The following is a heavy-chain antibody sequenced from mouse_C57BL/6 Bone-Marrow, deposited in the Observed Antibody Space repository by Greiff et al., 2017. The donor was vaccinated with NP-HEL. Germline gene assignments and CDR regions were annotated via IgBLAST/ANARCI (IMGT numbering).Heavy chain of an antibody. CDR1: GYTFTSYW. CDR2: IDPSDSYT. Sequence: QVQLQQPGAELVKPGASVKLSCKASGYTFTSYWMQWVKQRPGQGLEWIGEIDPSDSYTNYNQKFKGKATLTVDTSSSTAYMQLSSLTSEDSAVYYCARGGLRRYLYAMDYWGQGTSVTVSS. J-gene: IGHJ4*01. D-gene: IGHD2-4*01. CDR3: ARGGLRRYLYAMDY. V-gene: IGHV1-50*01.